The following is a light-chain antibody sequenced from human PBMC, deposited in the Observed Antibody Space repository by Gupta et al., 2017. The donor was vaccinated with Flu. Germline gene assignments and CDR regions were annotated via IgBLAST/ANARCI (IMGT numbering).Light chain of an antibody. V-gene: IGKV3-20*01. Sequence: ETVLTQSPATLSLSTGEKATLSCRASQSVSNNFLAWYQQKPGQAPRFFIDAASRRATGIPDRFSGSGSATDFTLTLCRLEPADSAVYYCQQYSRSLRLTFGGGTTVEIK. CDR1: QSVSNNF. CDR3: QQYSRSLRLT. J-gene: IGKJ4*01. CDR2: AAS.